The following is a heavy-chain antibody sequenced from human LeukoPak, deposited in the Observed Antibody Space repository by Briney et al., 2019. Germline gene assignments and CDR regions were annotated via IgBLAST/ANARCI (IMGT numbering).Heavy chain of an antibody. D-gene: IGHD2-2*01. Sequence: ASVKVSCKASGYTFTSCDINWVRQATGQGLEWMGWMNPNSGNTGYAQKFQGRVTITRNTSISTAYMELSSLRSEDTAVYYCARGPPVVPAAIESGYYMDVWGKGTTVTVSS. J-gene: IGHJ6*03. V-gene: IGHV1-8*03. CDR3: ARGPPVVPAAIESGYYMDV. CDR1: GYTFTSCD. CDR2: MNPNSGNT.